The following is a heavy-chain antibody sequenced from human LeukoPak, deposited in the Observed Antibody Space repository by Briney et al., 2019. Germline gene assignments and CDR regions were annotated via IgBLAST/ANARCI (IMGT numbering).Heavy chain of an antibody. V-gene: IGHV1-24*01. CDR1: GYTLTELS. Sequence: GSVKVSCKVSGYTLTELSMHWVRQAPGKGLEWMGGFDPEDGETIYAQKFQGRVTMTEDTSTDTAYMELSSLRSEDTAVYYCATDVDTAMVATFDYWGRGTLVTVSS. CDR2: FDPEDGET. D-gene: IGHD5-18*01. CDR3: ATDVDTAMVATFDY. J-gene: IGHJ4*02.